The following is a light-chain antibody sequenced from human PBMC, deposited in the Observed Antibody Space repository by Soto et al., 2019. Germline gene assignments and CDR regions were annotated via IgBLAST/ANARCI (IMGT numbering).Light chain of an antibody. Sequence: DAVMTQSPLSLPVTLGQPASISCESSHSLIYREGNTYMNWFHQRPGQSPRRLIYKVSNRDSGVPRSFSGSGSGTDFTLEISAVEAEDVGVYYCMQATHWSYTFGQGIKLEIK. CDR3: MQATHWSYT. CDR1: HSLIYREGNTY. V-gene: IGKV2-30*01. CDR2: KVS. J-gene: IGKJ2*01.